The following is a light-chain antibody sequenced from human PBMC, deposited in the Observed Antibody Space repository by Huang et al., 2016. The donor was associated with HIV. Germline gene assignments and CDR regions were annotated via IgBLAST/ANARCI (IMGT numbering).Light chain of an antibody. CDR3: QHYDNLRT. CDR1: QAISNY. CDR2: DAS. Sequence: DIQMTQSPSSLSASVGDRVTITCQASQAISNYLNWYQQKPGKAPKLLIYDASNLETGVSSRFRGSGSVTDFTFTISSLQPEDIATYYCQHYDNLRTFGQGTKVEIK. V-gene: IGKV1-33*01. J-gene: IGKJ1*01.